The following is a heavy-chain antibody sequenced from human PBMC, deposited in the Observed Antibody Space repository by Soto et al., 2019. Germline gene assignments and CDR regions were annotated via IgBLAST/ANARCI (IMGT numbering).Heavy chain of an antibody. CDR3: AKDIRRGGRLWFGELLSLDAFDI. Sequence: GGSLRLSCAASGFTFDDYAMHWVRQAPGKGLEWVSGISWNSGSIGYADSVKGRFTISRDNAKNSLYLQMNSLRAEDTALYYCAKDIRRGGRLWFGELLSLDAFDIWGQGTMVTVSS. J-gene: IGHJ3*02. CDR2: ISWNSGSI. V-gene: IGHV3-9*01. CDR1: GFTFDDYA. D-gene: IGHD3-10*01.